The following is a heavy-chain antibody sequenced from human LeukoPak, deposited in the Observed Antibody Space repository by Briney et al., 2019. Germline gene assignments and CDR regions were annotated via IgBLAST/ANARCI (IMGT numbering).Heavy chain of an antibody. J-gene: IGHJ4*02. CDR1: GFTFSSYW. V-gene: IGHV3-7*04. CDR2: IKEDGSEK. Sequence: GGSLRLPCGASGFTFSSYWMSWVRQAPGKGLEWVANIKEDGSEKYYVDSVKGRFTISRDNAKNSLYLQMNSLRAEDTAVYYCARDWGASDYWGQGTLVTVSS. CDR3: ARDWGASDY. D-gene: IGHD1-26*01.